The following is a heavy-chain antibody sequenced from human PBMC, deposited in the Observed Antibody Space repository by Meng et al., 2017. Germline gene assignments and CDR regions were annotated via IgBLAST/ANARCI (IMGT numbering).Heavy chain of an antibody. J-gene: IGHJ4*02. CDR1: GFTFSSYA. V-gene: IGHV3-30*01. CDR3: AREGVEVRGVSLDY. D-gene: IGHD3-10*01. Sequence: QVQLVDSGGGVVQPGRSLRLSCAASGFTFSSYAMHWVRQAPGKGLEWVAVISYDGSNKYYADSVKGRFTISRDNSKNTLYLQMNSLRAEDTAVYYCAREGVEVRGVSLDYWGQGTLVTVSS. CDR2: ISYDGSNK.